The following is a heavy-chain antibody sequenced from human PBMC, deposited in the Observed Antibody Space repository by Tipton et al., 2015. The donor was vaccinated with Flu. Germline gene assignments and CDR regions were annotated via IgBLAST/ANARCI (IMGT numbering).Heavy chain of an antibody. J-gene: IGHJ4*02. V-gene: IGHV4-31*03. Sequence: TLSLTCTVSGGSISSGGYYWSWIRQHPGKGLEWIGYIYYSGSTYYNPSLKSRVTISVDTSKNQFSLKLSSVTAADTAVYYCARGDCSSTSCPFDYWGQGTLVTVSS. D-gene: IGHD2-2*01. CDR1: GGSISSGGYY. CDR3: ARGDCSSTSCPFDY. CDR2: IYYSGST.